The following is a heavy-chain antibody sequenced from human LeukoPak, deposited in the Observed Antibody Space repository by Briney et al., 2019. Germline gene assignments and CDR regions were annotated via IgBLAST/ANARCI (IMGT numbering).Heavy chain of an antibody. D-gene: IGHD5-24*01. Sequence: GGSLRLSCAASGFTFSSYAMHWVRQAPGKGLEWVAVISYDGSNKYYADSVKGRFTISRDNSKNTLYLQMSSLRGEDTAVYYCAKDSEDGHNWAPFDYWGQGTLVTVSS. CDR3: AKDSEDGHNWAPFDY. CDR2: ISYDGSNK. V-gene: IGHV3-30-3*01. J-gene: IGHJ4*02. CDR1: GFTFSSYA.